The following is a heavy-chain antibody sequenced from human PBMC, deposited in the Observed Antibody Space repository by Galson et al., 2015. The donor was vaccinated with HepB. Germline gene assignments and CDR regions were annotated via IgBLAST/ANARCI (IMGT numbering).Heavy chain of an antibody. CDR2: INPDSGDT. CDR3: ARDRRTSNYESSVYYPHDAFDI. Sequence: SVKVSCKASGYSFTDYYIQWVRQAPGQGLEWMGRINPDSGDTNFAQKFHGRVTLTKDTSISTAYMELSRLTLDDTAVYYCARDRRTSNYESSVYYPHDAFDIWGQGTMVTVSS. CDR1: GYSFTDYY. D-gene: IGHD3-22*01. V-gene: IGHV1-2*06. J-gene: IGHJ3*02.